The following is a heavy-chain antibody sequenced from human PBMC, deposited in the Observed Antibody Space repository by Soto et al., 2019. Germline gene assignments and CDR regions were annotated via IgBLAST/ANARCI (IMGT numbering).Heavy chain of an antibody. CDR1: GFTFNTYS. CDR3: VRSRSGAVPDSFAY. CDR2: IWYDGTQK. D-gene: IGHD3-10*01. J-gene: IGHJ4*02. Sequence: QVQLEESGGGVVQPGRSLRLSCEASGFTFNTYSMHWVRQPPGKGLEWLAAIWYDGTQKYYADSVKGRFIISRDNSKNMVYLQLNSLRDEDTAVFYCVRSRSGAVPDSFAYWGQGTLVTVAS. V-gene: IGHV3-33*01.